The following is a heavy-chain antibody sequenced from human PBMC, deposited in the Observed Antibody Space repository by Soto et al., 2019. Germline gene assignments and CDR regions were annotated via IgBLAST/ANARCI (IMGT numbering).Heavy chain of an antibody. J-gene: IGHJ6*02. CDR3: ARAPNRGVVTPGGMDV. D-gene: IGHD2-21*02. V-gene: IGHV1-69*13. CDR1: GGTFSSYA. CDR2: IIPIFGTA. Sequence: PSVKVSCKASGGTFSSYAISWVRQAPGQGLEWMGGIIPIFGTANYAQKFQGRVTITADESTSTAYMELSSLRSEDTAVYYCARAPNRGVVTPGGMDVWGQGTTVTVSS.